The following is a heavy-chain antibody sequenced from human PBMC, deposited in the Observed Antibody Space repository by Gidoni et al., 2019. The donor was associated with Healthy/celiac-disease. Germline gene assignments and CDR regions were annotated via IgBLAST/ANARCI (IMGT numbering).Heavy chain of an antibody. Sequence: QVTLRESGPALVKPTQTLTLTCTFSGFSLSTRGMCVSWIRQPPGKALEWLALIDWDDDKYYSTSLKTRLTISKDTSKNQVVLTMTNMDPVDTATYYCARIQGLTGDSGGGAFDIWGQGTMVTVSS. CDR1: GFSLSTRGMC. J-gene: IGHJ3*02. CDR2: IDWDDDK. D-gene: IGHD7-27*01. V-gene: IGHV2-70*01. CDR3: ARIQGLTGDSGGGAFDI.